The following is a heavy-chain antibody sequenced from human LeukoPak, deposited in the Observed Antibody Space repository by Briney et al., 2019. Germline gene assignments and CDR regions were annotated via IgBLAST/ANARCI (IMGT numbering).Heavy chain of an antibody. CDR2: INPNSGGT. J-gene: IGHJ3*02. CDR1: GYTFTGYY. CDR3: AIRIVGANTPDAFDI. D-gene: IGHD1-26*01. Sequence: ASVKVSCKASGYTFTGYYMHWVRQAPGQGLEWMGWINPNSGGTNYAQKFQGRVTMTRDTSISTAYMELSRLGSDDTAVYYCAIRIVGANTPDAFDIWGQGTMVTVSS. V-gene: IGHV1-2*02.